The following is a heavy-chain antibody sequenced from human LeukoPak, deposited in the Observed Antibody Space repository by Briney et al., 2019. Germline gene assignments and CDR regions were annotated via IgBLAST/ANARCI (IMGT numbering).Heavy chain of an antibody. CDR1: GGTFSSYA. CDR2: IIPIFGTA. D-gene: IGHD3-10*01. Sequence: SVEVSCKASGGTFSSYAISWVRQAPGQGLEWMGGIIPIFGTANYAQKFQGRVTITADESTSTAYMELSSLRSEDTAVYYCARVGERDPYEKYRFDYWGQGTLVTVSS. CDR3: ARVGERDPYEKYRFDY. J-gene: IGHJ4*02. V-gene: IGHV1-69*13.